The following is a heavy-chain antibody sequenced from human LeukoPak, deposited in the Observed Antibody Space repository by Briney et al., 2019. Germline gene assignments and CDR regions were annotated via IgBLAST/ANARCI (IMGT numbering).Heavy chain of an antibody. V-gene: IGHV4-39*07. CDR3: ARGIVRGVSAPDI. CDR2: IYYSGST. CDR1: GGSIRSYY. D-gene: IGHD3-10*01. Sequence: SETLSLTCTVSGGSIRSYYWSWIRQPPGKGLEWIGSIYYSGSTYYNPSLKSRVTISVDTSKNQFSLKLSSVTAADTAIYYCARGIVRGVSAPDIWGQGTMVTVSS. J-gene: IGHJ3*02.